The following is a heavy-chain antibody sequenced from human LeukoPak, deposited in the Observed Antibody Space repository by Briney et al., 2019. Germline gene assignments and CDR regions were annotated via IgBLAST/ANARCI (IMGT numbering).Heavy chain of an antibody. CDR3: ARARYCSSTSCYYFDY. V-gene: IGHV4-34*01. J-gene: IGHJ4*02. D-gene: IGHD2-2*01. CDR1: GGSFSGYY. Sequence: PSETLSLTCAVYGGSFSGYYWSWIRQPPGKGLEWIGEINHSGSTNYNPSLKSRVTISVGTSKNQFSLKLSSVTAADTAVYYCARARYCSSTSCYYFDYWGQGTLVTVSS. CDR2: INHSGST.